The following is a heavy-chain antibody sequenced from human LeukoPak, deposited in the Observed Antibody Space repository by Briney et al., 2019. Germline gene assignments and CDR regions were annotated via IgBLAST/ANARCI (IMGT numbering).Heavy chain of an antibody. CDR1: GFTFSSYG. V-gene: IGHV3-30*02. D-gene: IGHD6-19*01. CDR2: IRYDGSNK. CDR3: AKELAVAGALDH. J-gene: IGHJ1*01. Sequence: GGSLRLSCAASGFTFSSYGMHWVRQAPGKGLEWVAFIRYDGSNKYYADSVKGRFTISRDNSKITLYLQMNSLRAEDTAVYYCAKELAVAGALDHWGQGTLVTASS.